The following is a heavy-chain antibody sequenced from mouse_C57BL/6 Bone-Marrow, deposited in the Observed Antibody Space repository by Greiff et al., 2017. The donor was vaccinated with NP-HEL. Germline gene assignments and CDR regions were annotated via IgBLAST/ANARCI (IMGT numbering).Heavy chain of an antibody. CDR3: ARKYYGYYYAMDY. CDR2: INPGSGGT. V-gene: IGHV1-54*01. J-gene: IGHJ4*01. Sequence: QVQLQQSGAELVRPGTSVKVSCKASGYAFTNYLIEWVKQRPGQGLEWIGVINPGSGGTNYNEKFKGKATLTADKSSSTAYMQLSSLTSEDSAVYFCARKYYGYYYAMDYWGQGTSVTVSS. CDR1: GYAFTNYL. D-gene: IGHD1-1*02.